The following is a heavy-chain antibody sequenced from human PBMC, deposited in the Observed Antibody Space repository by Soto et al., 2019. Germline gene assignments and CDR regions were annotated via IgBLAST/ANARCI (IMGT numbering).Heavy chain of an antibody. D-gene: IGHD5-18*01. J-gene: IGHJ4*02. V-gene: IGHV4-34*01. CDR3: AGGNVDTAMVNDY. CDR2: INHSGGT. CDR1: GGSFSGYY. Sequence: SETLSLTCAVYGGSFSGYYWSWIRQPPGKGLEWIGEINHSGGTNSNPSLKSRVTISVGTSKNQLSLKLSSVTAADTAVYYCAGGNVDTAMVNDYWGQGTLVTVSS.